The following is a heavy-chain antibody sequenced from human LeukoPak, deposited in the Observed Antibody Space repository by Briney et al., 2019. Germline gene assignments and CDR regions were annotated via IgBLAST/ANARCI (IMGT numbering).Heavy chain of an antibody. CDR1: GYTFTGYY. CDR3: ARMEFGVVHPVHFDY. Sequence: GASVTVSYTASGYTFTGYYMHWVRQAPGQGREWMGWINPNSGGTNYAQKFQGRVTMTRDTSISTAYMELSRLRSDDTAVYYCARMEFGVVHPVHFDYWGQGTLVTVSS. CDR2: INPNSGGT. V-gene: IGHV1-2*02. J-gene: IGHJ4*02. D-gene: IGHD3-3*01.